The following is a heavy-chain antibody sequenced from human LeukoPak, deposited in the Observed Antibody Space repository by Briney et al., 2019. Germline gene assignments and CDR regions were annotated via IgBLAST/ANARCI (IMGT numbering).Heavy chain of an antibody. V-gene: IGHV4-59*01. D-gene: IGHD6-19*01. CDR2: IYYSGST. J-gene: IGHJ5*01. Sequence: SETLSLTCTVSYGSISSYYWSWIRQPPGKGLELIGYIYYSGSTNYNPSLRSRVTISVDTSKNQFSLKLSSVTAADTAMYYCARGSGWLPDSWGQGTLVSVSS. CDR1: YGSISSYY. CDR3: ARGSGWLPDS.